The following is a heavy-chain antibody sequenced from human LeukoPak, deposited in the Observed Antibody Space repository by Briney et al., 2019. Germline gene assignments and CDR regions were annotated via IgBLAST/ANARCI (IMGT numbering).Heavy chain of an antibody. V-gene: IGHV4-59*08. CDR1: GGSISSYY. CDR3: ARWVQVRLQGGWYSYFDY. J-gene: IGHJ4*02. Sequence: PSETLSLTCTVSGGSISSYYWSWIRQPPGKGLEWIGYIYYSGSTNYNPSLKSRVTISVDTSKNQFSLKLSSVTAADTAVYYCARWVQVRLQGGWYSYFDYWGQGTLVTVSS. CDR2: IYYSGST. D-gene: IGHD6-19*01.